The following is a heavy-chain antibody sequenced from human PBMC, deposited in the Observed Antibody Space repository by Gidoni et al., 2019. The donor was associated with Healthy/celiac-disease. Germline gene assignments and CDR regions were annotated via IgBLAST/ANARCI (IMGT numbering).Heavy chain of an antibody. Sequence: QVQLQQWGAGLLKPSETLSLTCAVYGGSCRGYYWSWSRQPPGKGLEWIGEINHSGSTNYNPSLKSRVTISVDTSKNQFSLKLSSVTAADTAVYYCARIRPGQYYYDSSGYFQRRGAFDIWGQGTMVTVSS. CDR1: GGSCRGYY. D-gene: IGHD3-22*01. V-gene: IGHV4-34*01. J-gene: IGHJ3*02. CDR3: ARIRPGQYYYDSSGYFQRRGAFDI. CDR2: INHSGST.